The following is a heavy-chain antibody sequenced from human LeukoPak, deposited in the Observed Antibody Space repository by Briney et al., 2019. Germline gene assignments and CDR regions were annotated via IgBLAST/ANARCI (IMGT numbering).Heavy chain of an antibody. Sequence: PGGSLRLSCAASGFTFSSYWMHWVRHAPGKGLVWVSRINSDGSSTSYADSVKGRLTISRDNAKNTLYLQMNSLRAEDTAVYYCASRAARSGYYYMDVWGKGTTVTVSS. J-gene: IGHJ6*03. V-gene: IGHV3-74*01. CDR3: ASRAARSGYYYMDV. D-gene: IGHD3-10*01. CDR1: GFTFSSYW. CDR2: INSDGSST.